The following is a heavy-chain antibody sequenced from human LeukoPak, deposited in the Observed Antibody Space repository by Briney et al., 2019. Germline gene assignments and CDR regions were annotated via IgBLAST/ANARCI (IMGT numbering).Heavy chain of an antibody. D-gene: IGHD3-3*01. V-gene: IGHV1-2*02. J-gene: IGHJ6*03. CDR1: GYTFTSYY. CDR3: AKAGVVDFYYYYYMDV. CDR2: INPNSGGT. Sequence: VASVKASCKASGYTFTSYYMHWVRQAPGQGLEWMGWINPNSGGTNYAQKFQGRVTMTRDTSISTAYMELSRLRSDDTAVYYCAKAGVVDFYYYYYMDVWGKGTTVTVSS.